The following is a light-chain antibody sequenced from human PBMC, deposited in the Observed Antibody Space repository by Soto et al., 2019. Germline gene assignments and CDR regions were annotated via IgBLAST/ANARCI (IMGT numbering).Light chain of an antibody. CDR3: TSYASGSAYV. J-gene: IGLJ1*01. CDR2: DVS. Sequence: QSALTQPPSVSGSPGQSVAISCTGTSSDVGGYRVSWYQQAPGKAPKLLIYDVSNRPSGGSTRFSGSKSGNTASLTISGLQAEDEADYYCTSYASGSAYVFGPGTKVTVL. CDR1: SSDVGGYR. V-gene: IGLV2-18*02.